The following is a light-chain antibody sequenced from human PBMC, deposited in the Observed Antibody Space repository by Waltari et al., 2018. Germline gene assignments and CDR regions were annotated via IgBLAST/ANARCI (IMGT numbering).Light chain of an antibody. CDR2: AAS. CDR3: QQNYSTPLT. J-gene: IGKJ4*01. Sequence: DRPMTQSSFSLFASVGASVPITCQASQSISSYLNWYQQKPGKAPKLLIYAASSLQSGVPSRFSGSGSGTDFTLIISSLQPEDVATYYCQQNYSTPLTFGGGTKVEIK. V-gene: IGKV1-39*01. CDR1: QSISSY.